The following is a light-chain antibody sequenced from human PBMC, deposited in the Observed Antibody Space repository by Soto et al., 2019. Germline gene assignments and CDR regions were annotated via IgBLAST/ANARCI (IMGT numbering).Light chain of an antibody. V-gene: IGKV1-5*03. CDR1: QSISSW. Sequence: DIQMTQSPSTLSASVGDRVTITCRASQSISSWLAWYQQKPGKAPKLLIYKASSLESGVPSRFSGRGSGTEFTLNIISLQPDDFAIYHCQQYDSFPRTFGQGTKVEIK. CDR3: QQYDSFPRT. J-gene: IGKJ1*01. CDR2: KAS.